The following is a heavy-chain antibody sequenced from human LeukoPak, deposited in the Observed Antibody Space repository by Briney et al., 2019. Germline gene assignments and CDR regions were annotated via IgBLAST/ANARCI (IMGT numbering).Heavy chain of an antibody. V-gene: IGHV1-2*04. CDR2: INPNSGGT. D-gene: IGHD3-22*01. J-gene: IGHJ3*01. CDR3: ARRWNYKDSFDV. CDR1: GYTFTGYY. Sequence: GASVKVSCKASGYTFTGYYMHWVRQAPGQGLEWMGWINPNSGGTNYAQKFQGWVTMTRDTSISIAYMELSRLRSDDTAVYYCARRWNYKDSFDVWGQGKMVTVSS.